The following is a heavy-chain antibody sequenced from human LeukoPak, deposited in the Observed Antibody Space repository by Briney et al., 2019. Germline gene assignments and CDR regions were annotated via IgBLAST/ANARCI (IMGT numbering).Heavy chain of an antibody. CDR2: INTYTGNT. CDR1: DYTFTSYG. V-gene: IGHV1-18*04. D-gene: IGHD6-19*01. CDR3: ARQAAGYSSGWYQFHFDY. J-gene: IGHJ4*02. Sequence: GASVKVSCKTSDYTFTSYGISWVRQAPGQGLEWMGWINTYTGNTNYAQKFQGRVTMTTDTSTSTAYMELRSLRSDDAAVYYCARQAAGYSSGWYQFHFDYWGQGTLATVSS.